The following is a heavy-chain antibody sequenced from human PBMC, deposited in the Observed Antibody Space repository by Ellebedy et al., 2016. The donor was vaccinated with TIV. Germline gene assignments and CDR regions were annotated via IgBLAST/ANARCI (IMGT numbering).Heavy chain of an antibody. CDR2: MYHSGST. Sequence: MPSETLSLTCSVSGSSISSGNYWGWIRQPPGRGLEWNGSMYHSGSTYFSPSLTSRVTMSVDTSKNQFSLRLSSVTAADTAVYYCARDGAGRWDYWGPGTLVTVSS. D-gene: IGHD4-23*01. V-gene: IGHV4-38-2*02. J-gene: IGHJ4*02. CDR1: GSSISSGNY. CDR3: ARDGAGRWDY.